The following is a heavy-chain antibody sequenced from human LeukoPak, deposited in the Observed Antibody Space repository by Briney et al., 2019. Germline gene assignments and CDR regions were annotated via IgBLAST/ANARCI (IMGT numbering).Heavy chain of an antibody. CDR1: GGTFSSYA. CDR2: IIPIFGTA. J-gene: IGHJ4*02. D-gene: IGHD5-12*01. Sequence: SVKVSCKASGGTFSSYAISWVRQAPGQGLEWMGGIIPIFGTANYAQKFQGRVTITADESASTAYMELSSLRSEDTAVYYCATRYSGYDPLDYWGQGTLVTVSS. V-gene: IGHV1-69*01. CDR3: ATRYSGYDPLDY.